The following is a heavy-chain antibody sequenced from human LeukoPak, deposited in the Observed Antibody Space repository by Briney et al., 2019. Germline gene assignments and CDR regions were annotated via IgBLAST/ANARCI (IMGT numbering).Heavy chain of an antibody. Sequence: SETLSLTCAVSGGSISDYYWSWIRQPPGKGLEWIGYFSYSGSTNYNPSLRSRVTISVDTSKNQFSLKLTSVTAADTAVYYCAKSNGYGLVDIWGQGTMVTVSS. V-gene: IGHV4-59*12. CDR1: GGSISDYY. CDR3: AKSNGYGLVDI. J-gene: IGHJ3*02. CDR2: FSYSGST. D-gene: IGHD3-10*01.